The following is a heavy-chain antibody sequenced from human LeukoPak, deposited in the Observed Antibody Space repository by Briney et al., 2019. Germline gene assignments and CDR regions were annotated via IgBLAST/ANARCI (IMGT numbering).Heavy chain of an antibody. J-gene: IGHJ4*02. D-gene: IGHD6-19*01. CDR2: ITGSGTSI. CDR3: ATKVSGTSHFSN. Sequence: GGSLRLSCAASGFVFKNFEMNWVRQAPGKGLEWVSHITGSGTSIFYAASVKGRFTISRDNAKNSLYLDMYSLSAEDTAAYYCATKVSGTSHFSNWGQGTRVTVSS. V-gene: IGHV3-48*03. CDR1: GFVFKNFE.